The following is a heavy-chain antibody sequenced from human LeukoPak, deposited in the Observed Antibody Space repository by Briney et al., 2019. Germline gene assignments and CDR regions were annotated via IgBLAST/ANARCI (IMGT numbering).Heavy chain of an antibody. CDR2: INPNSGGT. CDR1: GYTFTGYY. D-gene: IGHD3-10*01. CDR3: ARDRGGHLSSPYDYFDY. J-gene: IGHJ4*02. Sequence: ASVKVSCKASGYTFTGYYMHWVRQAPGQGLEWMGWINPNSGGTNYAQKFQGRVTMTRDTSISTAHMELSRLRSDDTAVYYCARDRGGHLSSPYDYFDYWGQGTLVTVSS. V-gene: IGHV1-2*02.